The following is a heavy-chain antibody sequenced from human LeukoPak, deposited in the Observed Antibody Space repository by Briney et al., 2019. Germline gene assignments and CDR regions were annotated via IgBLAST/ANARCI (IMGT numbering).Heavy chain of an antibody. Sequence: AETLSLTCTASGCSTSSDYWSWIRQSPGKGLEWVGYVYNSGDTGKTPSLKSRVTILLDTSKNQCSLKLTSVSAADTAVYYCARLKLGAYFDLWGRGTLVTVSS. CDR3: ARLKLGAYFDL. J-gene: IGHJ2*01. V-gene: IGHV4-59*08. D-gene: IGHD3-16*01. CDR2: VYNSGDT. CDR1: GCSTSSDY.